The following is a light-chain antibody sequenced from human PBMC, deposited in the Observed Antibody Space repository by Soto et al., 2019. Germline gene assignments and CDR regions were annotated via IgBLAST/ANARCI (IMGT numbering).Light chain of an antibody. Sequence: DIQMTQSPSTLSASVGDRVTITCRASQSISSWLAWYQQKPGKAPKLLIYKASSLESGVASRFSGSGTWTEFTLTLSNLEPDDFATYYCQQYNSYSHPFGQGTKLEI. J-gene: IGKJ2*01. CDR2: KAS. CDR3: QQYNSYSHP. CDR1: QSISSW. V-gene: IGKV1-5*03.